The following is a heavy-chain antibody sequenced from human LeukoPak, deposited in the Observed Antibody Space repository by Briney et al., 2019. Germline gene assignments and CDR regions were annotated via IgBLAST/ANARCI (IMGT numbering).Heavy chain of an antibody. V-gene: IGHV3-30*01. J-gene: IGHJ4*02. CDR3: ARAPNGVVVVTAILYYFDY. CDR1: GFTFGSYA. Sequence: GRSLRLSCAASGFTFGSYAMHWVRQAPGKGLEWVAVISYDGSNKYYADSVKGRFTISRDNSKNTLYLQMNSLRAEDTAVYYCARAPNGVVVVTAILYYFDYWGQGTLVTLSS. D-gene: IGHD2-21*02. CDR2: ISYDGSNK.